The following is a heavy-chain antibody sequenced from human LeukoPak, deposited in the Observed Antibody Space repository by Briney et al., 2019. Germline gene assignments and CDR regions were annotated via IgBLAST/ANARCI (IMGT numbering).Heavy chain of an antibody. V-gene: IGHV3-23*01. Sequence: GGSLRLSCAASGFTFSSYAMSWVRQAPGKGLEWVSAISGSGGSTYYADSVKGRFTISRDNSKNTLYLQMNSLRAEDTAVYYCAKDSGYDFWSGYPDYWGQGTLVTVPS. CDR2: ISGSGGST. D-gene: IGHD3-3*01. J-gene: IGHJ4*02. CDR1: GFTFSSYA. CDR3: AKDSGYDFWSGYPDY.